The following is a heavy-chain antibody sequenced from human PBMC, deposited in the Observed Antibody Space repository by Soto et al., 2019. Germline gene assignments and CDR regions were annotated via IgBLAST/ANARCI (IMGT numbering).Heavy chain of an antibody. CDR1: GFTFSDYA. Sequence: GGSLRLSCAASGFTFSDYAMIWVRQAPGKGLEWVSSISVSGSSTYYADSVQGRFTISRNNSKNTLFLHMNSLRAEDTAMYYCAKDQERTGARQYDIWGQGTMVTVSS. J-gene: IGHJ3*02. V-gene: IGHV3-23*01. CDR3: AKDQERTGARQYDI. D-gene: IGHD1-26*01. CDR2: ISVSGSST.